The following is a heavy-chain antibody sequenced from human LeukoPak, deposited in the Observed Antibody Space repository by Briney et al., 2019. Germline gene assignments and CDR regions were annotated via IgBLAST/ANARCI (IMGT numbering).Heavy chain of an antibody. CDR1: GGSFSRYY. J-gene: IGHJ4*03. CDR2: IDHRGDT. CDR3: ARGATISETGYFDF. V-gene: IGHV4-34*01. D-gene: IGHD5-24*01. Sequence: PSETLSLTCAVYGGSFSRYYWSWIRQSPGKGLEWIAEIDHRGDTNYNPSVKSRVTISVDTSKNQFSLKVRSLSAADTAVYYCARGATISETGYFDFWGQGTLVTVSS.